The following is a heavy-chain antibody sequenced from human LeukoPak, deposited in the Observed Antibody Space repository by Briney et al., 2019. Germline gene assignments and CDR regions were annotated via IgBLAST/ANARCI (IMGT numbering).Heavy chain of an antibody. J-gene: IGHJ3*02. D-gene: IGHD2-21*02. CDR1: GGSISSGSYY. CDR3: ARDRGLAYCGGDCQGDAFDI. CDR2: IYTSGST. V-gene: IGHV4-61*02. Sequence: SETLSLTCTVSGGSISSGSYYWSWIRQPAGKGLEWIGRIYTSGSTNYNPSLKSRVTISVDTSKNQFSLKLSSVTAADTAVYYCARDRGLAYCGGDCQGDAFDIWDQGTMVTVSS.